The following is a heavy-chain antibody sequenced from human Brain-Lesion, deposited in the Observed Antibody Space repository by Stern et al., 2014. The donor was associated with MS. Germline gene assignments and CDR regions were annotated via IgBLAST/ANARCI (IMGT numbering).Heavy chain of an antibody. D-gene: IGHD1-1*01. J-gene: IGHJ4*02. V-gene: IGHV3-53*01. CDR2: IYSVGST. CDR1: GFTFSKNY. Sequence: VQLQQSGGGLIQPGGSLRLSCVASGFTFSKNYMSWVRQAPGKGLEWVSSIYSVGSTYYADSVQGRFVISRDNSKNTLFLQMNSLRAEDTAVYYCARLVNSATHFDYWGQGTLVTVSS. CDR3: ARLVNSATHFDY.